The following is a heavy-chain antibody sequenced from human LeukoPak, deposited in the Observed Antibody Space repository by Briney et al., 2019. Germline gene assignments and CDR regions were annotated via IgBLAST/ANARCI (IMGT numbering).Heavy chain of an antibody. D-gene: IGHD3-3*01. Sequence: PSETLSLTCAVYGGSFSGYYWSWLRQAPGKGLEWVGEINHSGSSNYNASLERGVTISVNTTKNKFSLKLSSVTAADTAVYYCARDVPPLRLRGWFDPWGQGTLVTVSS. J-gene: IGHJ5*02. CDR1: GGSFSGYY. CDR2: INHSGSS. V-gene: IGHV4-34*01. CDR3: ARDVPPLRLRGWFDP.